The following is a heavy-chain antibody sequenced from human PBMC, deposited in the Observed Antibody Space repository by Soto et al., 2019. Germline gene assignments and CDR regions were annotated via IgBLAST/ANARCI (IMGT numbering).Heavy chain of an antibody. Sequence: SETLSLTCTVSGGSISSYYWSWIRQPPGKGLEWIGYIYYSGSTNYNPSLKSRVTISVDTSKNQFSLKLSSVTAADTAVYYCARATYHYDILSDAFDIWGQGTMVTVSS. J-gene: IGHJ3*02. CDR1: GGSISSYY. CDR2: IYYSGST. V-gene: IGHV4-59*08. CDR3: ARATYHYDILSDAFDI. D-gene: IGHD3-9*01.